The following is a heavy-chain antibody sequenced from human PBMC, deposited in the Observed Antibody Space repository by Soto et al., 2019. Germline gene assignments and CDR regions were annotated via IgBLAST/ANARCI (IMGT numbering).Heavy chain of an antibody. J-gene: IGHJ4*02. CDR3: AREPPETPPDY. V-gene: IGHV1-18*01. CDR2: ISAKNGNT. Sequence: ASVKVSCKTSGYTFSDYGISWVRQAPGQGLEWMGWISAKNGNTNFAQKFRGRVTMVTDTSTNTVYMELRNLRLDDTAVYYCAREPPETPPDYWGQGTLVTVSS. CDR1: GYTFSDYG.